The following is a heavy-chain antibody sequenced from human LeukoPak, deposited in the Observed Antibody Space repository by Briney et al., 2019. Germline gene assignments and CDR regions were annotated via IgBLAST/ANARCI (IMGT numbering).Heavy chain of an antibody. D-gene: IGHD3-10*02. V-gene: IGHV3-30*02. CDR1: GFIFSSYG. CDR3: ARESGAAKIGQMLNY. CDR2: IQYDGSEI. Sequence: PGGSLRLSCAASGFIFSSYGMHWVRQAPGKGLEWVAFIQYDGSEIYYADSLKGRFTISRDNSKNTLYLQMNSLRAEDTAVFYCARESGAAKIGQMLNYWGQGTLVTVSS. J-gene: IGHJ4*02.